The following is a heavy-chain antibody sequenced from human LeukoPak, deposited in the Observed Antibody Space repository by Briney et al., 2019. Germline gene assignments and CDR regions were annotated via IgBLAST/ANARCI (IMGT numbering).Heavy chain of an antibody. CDR1: GYRHTRYW. CDR3: AKLRSILVAPVDAFDI. V-gene: IGHV5-51*03. Sequence: KSGESVKISCRRCGYRHTRYWIRWLRQMPGKGLEGMGNIYPWKSDTRYSPSFQGQVTISADKSISTAYQQWSSLKAADTAMYYCAKLRSILVAPVDAFDIWGQGTMVTVSS. CDR2: IYPWKSDT. J-gene: IGHJ3*02. D-gene: IGHD3-22*01.